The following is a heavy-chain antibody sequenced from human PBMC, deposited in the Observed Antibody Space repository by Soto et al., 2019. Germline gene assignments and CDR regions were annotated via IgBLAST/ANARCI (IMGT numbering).Heavy chain of an antibody. D-gene: IGHD3-3*01. Sequence: GGSLRLSCTASGFTFGDYAMSWVRQAPGKGLEWVGFIRSKAYGGTTEYAASVKGRFTISRDDSKSIAYLQMNSLKTEDTAVYYCTSPKIFGVVIEPLGDFDIWGQGTMVTVSS. V-gene: IGHV3-49*04. CDR2: IRSKAYGGTT. CDR3: TSPKIFGVVIEPLGDFDI. CDR1: GFTFGDYA. J-gene: IGHJ3*02.